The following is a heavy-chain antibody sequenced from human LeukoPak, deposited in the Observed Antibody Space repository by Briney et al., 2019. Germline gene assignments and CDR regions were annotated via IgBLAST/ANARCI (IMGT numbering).Heavy chain of an antibody. CDR1: GGSISSSSYY. Sequence: PSETLSLTCTVSGGSISSSSYYWGWIRQPPGKGLEWIGSIYYSGSTYYNPSLKSRVTISVDRSKNQFSLKLSSVTAADTAVYYCARGTVVVPAAMFRGAFDIWGQGTMVTVSS. CDR3: ARGTVVVPAAMFRGAFDI. J-gene: IGHJ3*02. D-gene: IGHD2-2*01. V-gene: IGHV4-39*07. CDR2: IYYSGST.